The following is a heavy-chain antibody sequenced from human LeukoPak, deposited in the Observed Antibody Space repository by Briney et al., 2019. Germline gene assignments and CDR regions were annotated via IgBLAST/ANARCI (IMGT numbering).Heavy chain of an antibody. D-gene: IGHD4-17*01. J-gene: IGHJ6*02. CDR1: GGSISSYY. CDR3: ARVLVDYGDYVGFVSPYGMDV. Sequence: SETLSLTCTVSGGSISSYYWSWIRQPPGKGLEWIGYIYYSGSTNYNPSLKSRVTISVDTSKNQFSPKLSSVTAADTAVYYCARVLVDYGDYVGFVSPYGMDVWGQGTTVTVSS. CDR2: IYYSGST. V-gene: IGHV4-59*01.